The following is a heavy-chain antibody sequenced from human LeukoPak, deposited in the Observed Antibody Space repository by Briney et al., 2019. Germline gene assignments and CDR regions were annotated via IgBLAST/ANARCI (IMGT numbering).Heavy chain of an antibody. Sequence: PGGSLRLSCAASGFTFSSYAMSWVRQAPGEGLEWVSSISPSGGSKFYADPVKGRFTIFRDNSKNTLYRQMNNLRVDDTAVYYCAKDPYSGSPRGFDYWGQGTLVAASS. D-gene: IGHD1-26*01. CDR2: ISPSGGSK. V-gene: IGHV3-23*01. CDR3: AKDPYSGSPRGFDY. J-gene: IGHJ4*02. CDR1: GFTFSSYA.